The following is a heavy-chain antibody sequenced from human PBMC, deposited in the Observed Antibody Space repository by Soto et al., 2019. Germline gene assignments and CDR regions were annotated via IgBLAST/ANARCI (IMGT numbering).Heavy chain of an antibody. CDR1: GGSFISYY. Sequence: SETLSLTCGVHGGSFISYYWTWIRQPPGKGLEWIGEINHSGSTNYNPSLKSRVTMSVDTSKNQFSLSLSSVTAEDTAMYYCARGRSSGFLXYWGQGTLVTV. J-gene: IGHJ4*02. V-gene: IGHV4-34*01. CDR3: ARGRSSGFLXY. D-gene: IGHD6-19*01. CDR2: INHSGST.